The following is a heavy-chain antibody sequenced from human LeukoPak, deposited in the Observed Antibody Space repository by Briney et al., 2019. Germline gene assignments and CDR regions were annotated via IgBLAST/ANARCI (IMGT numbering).Heavy chain of an antibody. CDR1: GGTFSSYA. CDR3: ASAIYNDYVWGSYRYTDYFDY. V-gene: IGHV1-69*04. D-gene: IGHD3-16*02. Sequence: SVKVSCKASGGTFSSYAVSWVRQAPGQGLEWMGRIIPILGIANYAQKFQGRVTITADKSTSTAYMELSSLRSEDTAVYYCASAIYNDYVWGSYRYTDYFDYWGQGTLVTVSS. CDR2: IIPILGIA. J-gene: IGHJ4*02.